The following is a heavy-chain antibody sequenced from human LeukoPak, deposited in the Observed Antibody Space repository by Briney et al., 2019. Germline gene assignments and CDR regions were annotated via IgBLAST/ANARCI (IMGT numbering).Heavy chain of an antibody. J-gene: IGHJ5*02. Sequence: SETLSLTCAVDGGSFRGYYWSWIRQPPGKGLEWIGEINHSGSTNYNPSLKSRVTISVDTSKNQFSLKLSSVTAADTAVYYCARRRAHSYGSGSIPRPPFDPWGQGTLVTVSS. CDR1: GGSFRGYY. CDR3: ARRRAHSYGSGSIPRPPFDP. V-gene: IGHV4-34*01. CDR2: INHSGST. D-gene: IGHD3-10*01.